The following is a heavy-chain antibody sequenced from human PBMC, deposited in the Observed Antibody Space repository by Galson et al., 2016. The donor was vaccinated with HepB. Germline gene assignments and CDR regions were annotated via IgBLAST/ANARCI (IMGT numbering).Heavy chain of an antibody. CDR2: IHKDGGEK. Sequence: SLRLSCAASGFTFSNYWMSWVRQAPGQGLEWVANIHKDGGEKYHVDSVRGRFTISRDNAKNSLHLQMNSLRVEDTAVYYCVRLDYSYCFVFWGQGALVTVSS. CDR3: VRLDYSYCFVF. J-gene: IGHJ4*02. V-gene: IGHV3-7*03. CDR1: GFTFSNYW. D-gene: IGHD4-11*01.